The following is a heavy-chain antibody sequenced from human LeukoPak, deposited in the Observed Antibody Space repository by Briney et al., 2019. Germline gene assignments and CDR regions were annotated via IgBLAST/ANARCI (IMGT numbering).Heavy chain of an antibody. V-gene: IGHV4-61*02. CDR3: ARASGSYFWYYFDY. J-gene: IGHJ4*02. Sequence: SQTLSLTCTVSGGSISSGSYYWRWLRQPAGTGLEWIGRIYTSGSTNYNPSLKSRVTISVDTSKNQFSLKLSSVTAADTAVYYCARASGSYFWYYFDYWGQGTLVTVSS. CDR2: IYTSGST. CDR1: GGSISSGSYY. D-gene: IGHD1-26*01.